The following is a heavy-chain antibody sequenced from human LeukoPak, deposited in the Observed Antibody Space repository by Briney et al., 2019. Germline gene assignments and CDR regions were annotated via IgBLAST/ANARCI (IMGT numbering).Heavy chain of an antibody. CDR3: ASSGYNYGTSYFAY. J-gene: IGHJ4*02. Sequence: GGSLRLSCAASGFTFSNHAMTWVRQAPGKGLEWVSVISGDGGTTYYADSVKGRFTISRDNSKNTLYLQMNSLRAEDTAIYYCASSGYNYGTSYFAYWGQGTLVTVSS. CDR2: ISGDGGTT. CDR1: GFTFSNHA. D-gene: IGHD5-18*01. V-gene: IGHV3-23*01.